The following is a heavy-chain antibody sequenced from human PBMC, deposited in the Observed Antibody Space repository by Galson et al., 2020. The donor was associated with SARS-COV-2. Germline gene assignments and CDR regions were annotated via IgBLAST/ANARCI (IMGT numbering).Heavy chain of an antibody. CDR3: ARALGYNYGYVY. J-gene: IGHJ4*02. V-gene: IGHV1-18*01. Sequence: ASVKVSCKASGYTFTTYGITWVRQAPGQGLEWMGWISTYNGNTNYAQNLQGRVTMTTDTSTRTAYMELRSLRSDDTAVYYCARALGYNYGYVYWGKGTPVTVSS. CDR2: ISTYNGNT. D-gene: IGHD5-18*01. CDR1: GYTFTTYG.